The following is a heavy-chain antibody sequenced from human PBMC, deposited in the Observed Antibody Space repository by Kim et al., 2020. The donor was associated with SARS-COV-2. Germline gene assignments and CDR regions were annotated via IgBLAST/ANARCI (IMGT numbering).Heavy chain of an antibody. Sequence: SETLSLTCTVSGGSISSSSYYWGWIRQPPGKGLEWIGSIYYSGSTYYNPSLKSRVTISVDTSKNQFSLKLSSVIAADTAVYYCARPNKGYSYGYYGMDVWGQGTTVTVS. CDR1: GGSISSSSYY. D-gene: IGHD5-18*01. CDR3: ARPNKGYSYGYYGMDV. J-gene: IGHJ6*02. V-gene: IGHV4-39*01. CDR2: IYYSGST.